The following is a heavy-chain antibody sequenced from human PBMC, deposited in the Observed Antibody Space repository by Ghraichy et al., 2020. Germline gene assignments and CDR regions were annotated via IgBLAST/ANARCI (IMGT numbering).Heavy chain of an antibody. J-gene: IGHJ4*02. CDR2: INHSGST. CDR3: ATKMTYYYETDIPIHRGLFDY. CDR1: RGSFSGYY. V-gene: IGHV4-34*01. Sequence: SETLSLTCAVSRGSFSGYYWSWIRQSPGKGLEWIGEINHSGSTDYNPSLKSRVTISADMSKNEFSLKLSSVTAADTARYYCATKMTYYYETDIPIHRGLFDYWGQGTLVTVSS. D-gene: IGHD3-22*01.